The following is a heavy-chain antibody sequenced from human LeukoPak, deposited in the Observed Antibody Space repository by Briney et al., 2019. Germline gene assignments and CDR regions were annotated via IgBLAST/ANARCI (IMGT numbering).Heavy chain of an antibody. D-gene: IGHD3-10*01. CDR3: ARTLWFGESTRTDFDY. Sequence: GSLRLSCAASGFTFSSYGMHWVRQAPGKGLEWVAVISYDGSNKYYADSVKGRFTISKDNSKNTLYLQMNSLRAEDTAVYYCARTLWFGESTRTDFDYWGQGTLVTVSS. CDR2: ISYDGSNK. J-gene: IGHJ4*02. V-gene: IGHV3-30*03. CDR1: GFTFSSYG.